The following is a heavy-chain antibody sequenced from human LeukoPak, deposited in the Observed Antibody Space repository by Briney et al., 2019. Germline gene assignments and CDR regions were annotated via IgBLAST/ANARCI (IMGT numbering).Heavy chain of an antibody. CDR3: AKELEAVAGTESDY. V-gene: IGHV3-23*01. D-gene: IGHD6-19*01. J-gene: IGHJ4*02. CDR2: ISGSGGST. Sequence: GGSLRLSCAASGFTFSSYSMNWVRQAPGKGLEWVSAISGSGGSTYYADSVKGRFTISRDNSKNTLYLQMNSLRAEDTAVYYCAKELEAVAGTESDYWGQGTLVTVSS. CDR1: GFTFSSYS.